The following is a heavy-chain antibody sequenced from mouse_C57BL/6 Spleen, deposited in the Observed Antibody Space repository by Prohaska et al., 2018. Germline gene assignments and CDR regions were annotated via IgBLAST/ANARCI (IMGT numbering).Heavy chain of an antibody. CDR2: INPNNGGT. CDR3: ANNWDFYYFDY. V-gene: IGHV1-26*01. D-gene: IGHD4-1*01. J-gene: IGHJ2*01. Sequence: HGKSLEWIGDINPNNGGTSYNQKFKGNATLTVDKPSSTAYMELRSLTSEDSAVYYCANNWDFYYFDYWGQGTTLTVSS.